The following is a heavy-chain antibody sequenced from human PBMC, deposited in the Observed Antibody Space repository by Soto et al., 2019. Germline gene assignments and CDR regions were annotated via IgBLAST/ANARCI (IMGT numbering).Heavy chain of an antibody. D-gene: IGHD6-19*01. J-gene: IGHJ6*02. CDR3: ARVGAEAGASIYYYYYGMDV. CDR2: IYYSGST. V-gene: IGHV4-59*01. CDR1: GGSISSYY. Sequence: TSETLSLTCTVSGGSISSYYWSWIRQPPGKGLEWIGYIYYSGSTNYNPSLKSRVTISVDTSKNQFSLKLSSVTAADTAVYYCARVGAEAGASIYYYYYGMDVWGQGTTVTVSS.